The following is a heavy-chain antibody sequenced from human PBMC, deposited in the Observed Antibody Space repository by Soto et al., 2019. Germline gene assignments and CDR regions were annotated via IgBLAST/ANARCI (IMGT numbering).Heavy chain of an antibody. Sequence: EVQLLESGGGLVQPGGSLRLSCAASGFTFSSYAMSWVRQAPGKGLEWVSASSGSGGSTYYEDSVKGRFTISRDNTKNTLNLQMNSQRAEDTAEYYCAKYHDYGDYIPDYWGQGTLVTVSS. CDR2: SSGSGGST. CDR1: GFTFSSYA. D-gene: IGHD4-17*01. V-gene: IGHV3-23*01. CDR3: AKYHDYGDYIPDY. J-gene: IGHJ4*02.